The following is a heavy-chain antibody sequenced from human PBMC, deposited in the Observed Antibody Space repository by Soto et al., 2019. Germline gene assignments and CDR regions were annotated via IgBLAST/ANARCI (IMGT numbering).Heavy chain of an antibody. CDR2: IYPGDSDT. D-gene: IGHD3-22*01. CDR3: ARRPYYYDSSGYRGWFDP. V-gene: IGHV5-51*01. Sequence: ESLKMSRKCCGNTFTSYLIGLVLQMPRKGLEWMGIIYPGDSDTRYSPSFQGQVTSSADKSISTAYLQWSSLKASDTAMYYCARRPYYYDSSGYRGWFDPWGQGTLVTVSS. J-gene: IGHJ5*02. CDR1: GNTFTSYL.